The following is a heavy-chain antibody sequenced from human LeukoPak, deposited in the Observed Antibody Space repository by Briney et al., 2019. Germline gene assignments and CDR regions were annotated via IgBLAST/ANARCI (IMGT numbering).Heavy chain of an antibody. Sequence: GESLKISCKGSGYSFTNYWIGWVRQMPGKGLEWMGLIYPGDSDTRYSPSFQGQVTISADKSFSTAYLQWSSLRASDTAMYYCARQGRTTANDYWGQGTLVTVSS. D-gene: IGHD1-1*01. CDR1: GYSFTNYW. V-gene: IGHV5-51*01. CDR2: IYPGDSDT. CDR3: ARQGRTTANDY. J-gene: IGHJ4*02.